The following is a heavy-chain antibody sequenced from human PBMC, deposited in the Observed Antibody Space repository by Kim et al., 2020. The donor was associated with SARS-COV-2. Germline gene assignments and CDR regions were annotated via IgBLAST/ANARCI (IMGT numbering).Heavy chain of an antibody. CDR1: GFTFSSYW. CDR3: ARTLRGQWLVGDYFDY. J-gene: IGHJ4*02. Sequence: GGSLRLSCAASGFTFSSYWMSWVRQAPGKGLEWVANIKQDGSEKYYVDSVKGRFTISRDNAKNSLYLQMNSLRAEDTAVYYCARTLRGQWLVGDYFDYWGQGTLVTVSS. D-gene: IGHD6-19*01. CDR2: IKQDGSEK. V-gene: IGHV3-7*01.